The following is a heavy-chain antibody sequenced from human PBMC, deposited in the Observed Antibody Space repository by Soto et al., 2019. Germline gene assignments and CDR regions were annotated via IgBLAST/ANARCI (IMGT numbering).Heavy chain of an antibody. J-gene: IGHJ4*02. Sequence: EVQLLESGGGLVQPGGSLRLSCAASGFTFSSYAMSWVRQAPGKGLDWVSSISINGGATYYGESVKGRFTLSRDYSKNTLYLQMNSLRADDTAVYFCARRSRVGDFDYWGQGTLVTVSS. D-gene: IGHD1-26*01. V-gene: IGHV3-23*01. CDR1: GFTFSSYA. CDR2: ISINGGAT. CDR3: ARRSRVGDFDY.